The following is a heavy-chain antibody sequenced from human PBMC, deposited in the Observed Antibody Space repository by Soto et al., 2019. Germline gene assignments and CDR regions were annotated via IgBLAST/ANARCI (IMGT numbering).Heavy chain of an antibody. Sequence: QIHLVQSGAAVKKPGASVKVSCQGSGYAFTTYGITWVRQAPGQGLEWMGWISAHNGNTNYAQKLQGRVTVTRDTSTSTAYMELRSLRYEDTAVYYCARGRYGDYWGQGALVTVSS. CDR1: GYAFTTYG. D-gene: IGHD1-1*01. V-gene: IGHV1-18*01. J-gene: IGHJ4*02. CDR2: ISAHNGNT. CDR3: ARGRYGDY.